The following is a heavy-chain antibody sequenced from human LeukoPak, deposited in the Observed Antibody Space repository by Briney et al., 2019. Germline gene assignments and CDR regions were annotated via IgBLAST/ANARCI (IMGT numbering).Heavy chain of an antibody. CDR3: AKRPASSDAYFEV. J-gene: IGHJ4*02. CDR2: VLIRRSAT. CDR1: GFTFSNYA. Sequence: PGGSLRLSCAASGFTFSNYAMSWVRQAPGKGLEWVSSVLIRRSATYYADSVKGRFTVSTDNSKSTLYLQMNSLRAEDTAVYYCAKRPASSDAYFEVWGQGTLVTVSS. D-gene: IGHD3-9*01. V-gene: IGHV3-23*01.